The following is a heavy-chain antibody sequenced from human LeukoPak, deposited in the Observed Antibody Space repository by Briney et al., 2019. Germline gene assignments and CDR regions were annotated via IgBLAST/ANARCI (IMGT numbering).Heavy chain of an antibody. D-gene: IGHD2-15*01. CDR3: ARDKRDRSRGYCSGGSCYSNGMDV. V-gene: IGHV4-61*01. Sequence: SETLSLTCTVSGGSVSSGSYYWSWIRQPPGKGLEWIGYIYYSGSTNYNPSLKSRVTISVDTSKNQFSLKLSSVTAADTAVYYWARDKRDRSRGYCSGGSCYSNGMDVWGQGTTVTVSS. CDR1: GGSVSSGSYY. J-gene: IGHJ6*02. CDR2: IYYSGST.